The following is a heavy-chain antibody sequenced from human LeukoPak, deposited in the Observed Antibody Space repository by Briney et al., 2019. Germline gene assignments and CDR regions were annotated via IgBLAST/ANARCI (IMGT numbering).Heavy chain of an antibody. CDR1: GGSFNAYP. CDR3: ARPVWDTSPGAFDI. CDR2: LIPLFGTA. J-gene: IGHJ3*02. Sequence: SVKVSCKASGGSFNAYPMNWVRQAPGQRLEWMGGLIPLFGTANYAQKFQGRVTITADESTSTTYLELSSLTSEDTAVYYCARPVWDTSPGAFDIWGQGTMVTVSS. V-gene: IGHV1-69*13. D-gene: IGHD3-16*01.